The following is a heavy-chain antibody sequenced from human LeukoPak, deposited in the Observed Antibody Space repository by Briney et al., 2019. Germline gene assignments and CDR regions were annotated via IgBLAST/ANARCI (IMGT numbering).Heavy chain of an antibody. J-gene: IGHJ4*02. CDR1: GFTFSSYG. CDR2: IWYDGSNK. CDR3: ARGTGRITIFSGFDY. Sequence: SGGSLRISCAASGFTFSSYGMPWVRQAPGKGLEWVALIWYDGSNKYYADSVKGRFTISRDSSKNTLYLQMNSLRAEDTAVYYCARGTGRITIFSGFDYWGQGTLVTVSS. V-gene: IGHV3-33*01. D-gene: IGHD3-9*01.